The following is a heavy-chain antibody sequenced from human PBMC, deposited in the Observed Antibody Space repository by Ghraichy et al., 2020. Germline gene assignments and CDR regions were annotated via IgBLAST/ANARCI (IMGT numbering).Heavy chain of an antibody. V-gene: IGHV4-61*01. CDR3: ALGGSYYEFDY. Sequence: SETLSLTCTVSGGSVSSGSYYWSWIRQPPGKGLEWIGYVYYSGSTNYNPSLKSRVTISVDTSKNQLSLKLSSVTAADTAVYYCALGGSYYEFDYWGQGTLVTVSS. D-gene: IGHD1-26*01. J-gene: IGHJ4*02. CDR2: VYYSGST. CDR1: GGSVSSGSYY.